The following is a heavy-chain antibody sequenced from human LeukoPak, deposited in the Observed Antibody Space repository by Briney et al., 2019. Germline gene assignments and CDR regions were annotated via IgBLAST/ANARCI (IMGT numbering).Heavy chain of an antibody. CDR2: INHSGST. CDR3: ARSRRDIVVVVAAARGGYFDY. J-gene: IGHJ4*02. Sequence: PSETLSLTCAVSGGSINSGGYYWSWIRQHPGRGLEWIGEINHSGSTNYNPSLKSRVTISVDTSKNQFSLKLSSVTAADTAVYYCARSRRDIVVVVAAARGGYFDYWGQGTLVTVSS. V-gene: IGHV4-34*01. D-gene: IGHD2-15*01. CDR1: GGSINSGGYY.